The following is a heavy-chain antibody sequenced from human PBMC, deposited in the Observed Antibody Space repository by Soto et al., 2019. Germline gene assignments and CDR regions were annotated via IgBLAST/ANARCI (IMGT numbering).Heavy chain of an antibody. D-gene: IGHD2-2*02. V-gene: IGHV4-39*01. J-gene: IGHJ5*02. Sequence: KTSETLSLTCIVSGGSISSSRSYWGWIRQPPGMGLEWIGSIYYSGSTYYNRSLKSRVTISVDTSKNQFSLKLTSVTASDTAVYYCARHIVVVPAAISWFDPWGQGTQVTVSS. CDR1: GGSISSSRSY. CDR2: IYYSGST. CDR3: ARHIVVVPAAISWFDP.